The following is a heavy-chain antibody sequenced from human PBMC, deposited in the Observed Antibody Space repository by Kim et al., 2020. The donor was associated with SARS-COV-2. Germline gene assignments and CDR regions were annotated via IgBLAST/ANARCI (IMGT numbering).Heavy chain of an antibody. V-gene: IGHV4-59*13. CDR3: ARDQAPTLTLYY. J-gene: IGHJ4*02. CDR1: GGSISGYY. Sequence: SETLSLTCTVSGGSISGYYWSWIRQPPGKGLEWIGYISYSGSTNYNPSLKSRVSISVDTSKNQVSLKLSSVTAAATAVSYCARDQAPTLTLYYWGQGALV. CDR2: ISYSGST. D-gene: IGHD4-17*01.